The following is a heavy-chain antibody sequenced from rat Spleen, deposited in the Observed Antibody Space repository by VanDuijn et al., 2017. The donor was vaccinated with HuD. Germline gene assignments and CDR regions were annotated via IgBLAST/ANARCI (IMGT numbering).Heavy chain of an antibody. J-gene: IGHJ3*01. CDR2: ISNTGGTT. CDR1: GFTFNHYW. CDR3: TRGVYYGYNAFAY. V-gene: IGHV5-31*01. D-gene: IGHD1-9*01. Sequence: EVQLVESGGGLVQPGRSLKLSCAASGFTFNHYWMTWIRQAPGKGLEWVASISNTGGTTNYPDSVKGRISISRDNAKSTLYVQLNSLRSEDTATYFCTRGVYYGYNAFAYWGQGTLVTVSS.